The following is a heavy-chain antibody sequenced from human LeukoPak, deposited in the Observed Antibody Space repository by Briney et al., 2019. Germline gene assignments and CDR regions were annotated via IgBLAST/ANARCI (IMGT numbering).Heavy chain of an antibody. D-gene: IGHD6-13*01. Sequence: GGSLRLSCAASGFTLSSYALHRGRPAPGKGPEGVGFIHYDGSNNYYADSVKGRFTISRDNSKNTLYLQMNTLRADDTAVYYCAKDHGSSDWYYFDYWGQGTLVTVSS. J-gene: IGHJ4*02. CDR2: IHYDGSNN. CDR3: AKDHGSSDWYYFDY. V-gene: IGHV3-30*02. CDR1: GFTLSSYA.